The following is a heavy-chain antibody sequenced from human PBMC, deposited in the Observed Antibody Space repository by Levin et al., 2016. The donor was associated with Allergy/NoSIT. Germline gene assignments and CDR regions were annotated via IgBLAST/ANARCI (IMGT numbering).Heavy chain of an antibody. V-gene: IGHV3-66*01. CDR1: GFTVSSNY. CDR2: IYPDGST. CDR3: ASGISIIVVARD. D-gene: IGHD3-22*01. Sequence: GESLKISCAASGFTVSSNYMSWVRQAPGKGLECVSVIYPDGSTYYADSVKGRFTISRDTSKNTLYLQMNSLRAEDTAVYYCASGISIIVVARDWGQGTLVTVSS. J-gene: IGHJ4*02.